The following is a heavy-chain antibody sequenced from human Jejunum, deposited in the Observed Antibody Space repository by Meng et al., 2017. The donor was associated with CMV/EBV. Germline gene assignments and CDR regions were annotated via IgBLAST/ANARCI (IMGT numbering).Heavy chain of an antibody. Sequence: RLWESGGGLVQPGGSLRLSCAASGFNFRTHEMNWVRQAPGKGLEWVSVISSSGGTTYYADSVKGRFTISRDNSKNTLYLQMNSLRVEDTAIYYCAKDPGERKLFDYWGQGALVTVSS. J-gene: IGHJ4*02. CDR2: ISSSGGTT. D-gene: IGHD1-1*01. V-gene: IGHV3-23*01. CDR3: AKDPGERKLFDY. CDR1: GFNFRTHE.